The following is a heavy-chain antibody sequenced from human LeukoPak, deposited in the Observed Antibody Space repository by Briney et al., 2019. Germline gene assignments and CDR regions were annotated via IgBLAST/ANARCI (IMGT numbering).Heavy chain of an antibody. CDR2: ISGSGGST. CDR3: VGDYYDSSGYYDAFDI. CDR1: GFTFSSYA. Sequence: GGSLRLSCAASGFTFSSYAMSWVRQAPGKGLEWVSAISGSGGSTYYADSVKGRFTISRDNAKNSLYLQMNSLRAEDTALYYCVGDYYDSSGYYDAFDIWGQGTMVTVSS. J-gene: IGHJ3*02. V-gene: IGHV3-23*01. D-gene: IGHD3-22*01.